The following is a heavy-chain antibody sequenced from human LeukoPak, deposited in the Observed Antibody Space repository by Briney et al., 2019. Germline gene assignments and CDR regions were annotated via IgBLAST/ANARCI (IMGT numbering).Heavy chain of an antibody. D-gene: IGHD5-24*01. Sequence: GGSLRLSCAASGFTFSTCWMSWVRQAPGKGLEWVANINQDGSDKSYLDSLKGRFTISRDNAKNSLYLQIDSLRTEDTAIYYCARERWLRPDWWGQGTLVTVSS. J-gene: IGHJ4*02. CDR2: INQDGSDK. V-gene: IGHV3-7*04. CDR3: ARERWLRPDW. CDR1: GFTFSTCW.